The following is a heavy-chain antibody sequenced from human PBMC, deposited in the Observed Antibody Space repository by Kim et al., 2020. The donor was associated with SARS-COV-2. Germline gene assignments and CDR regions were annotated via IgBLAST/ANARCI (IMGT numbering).Heavy chain of an antibody. CDR3: AREGDYYGSGSYSFDY. V-gene: IGHV3-33*01. CDR1: GFTFSSYG. D-gene: IGHD3-10*01. Sequence: GGSLRLSCAASGFTFSSYGMHWVRQAPGKGLEWVAVIWYDGSNKYYADSVKGRFTISRDNSKNTLYLQMNSLRAEDTAVYYCAREGDYYGSGSYSFDYWGQGTLVTVSS. J-gene: IGHJ4*02. CDR2: IWYDGSNK.